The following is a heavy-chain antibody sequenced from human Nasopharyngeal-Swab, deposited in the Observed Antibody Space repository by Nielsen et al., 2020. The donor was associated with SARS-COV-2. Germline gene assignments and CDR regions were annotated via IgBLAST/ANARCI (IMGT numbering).Heavy chain of an antibody. CDR1: GSSISSDNYS. CDR3: AREVINQAVSDAFDF. CDR2: IHYTGKT. J-gene: IGHJ3*01. V-gene: IGHV4-31*03. D-gene: IGHD3-16*02. Sequence: SETLSLTCTVSGSSISSDNYSWSWIRQRPGKGLEWIGYIHYTGKTYYNPSLESRLTISLDTSRNQFSLMLRSVTAADTAVYYCAREVINQAVSDAFDFWGQGTMVTVSS.